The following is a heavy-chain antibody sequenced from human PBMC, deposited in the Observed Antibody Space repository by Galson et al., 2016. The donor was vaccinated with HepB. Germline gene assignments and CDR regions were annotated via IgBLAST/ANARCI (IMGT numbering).Heavy chain of an antibody. CDR3: ARGGGSRGRVYYYGMDV. CDR2: IHYSGNT. J-gene: IGHJ6*02. Sequence: SETLSLTCSVSGGSVSSSSYYWSWIRQPPGKGLEWIGYIHYSGNTNYHPSLKSPVTISVDTSKNHFSLKLNSVTAADTAVYYCARGGGSRGRVYYYGMDVWGQGTTVTVSS. CDR1: GGSVSSSSYY. V-gene: IGHV4-61*03. D-gene: IGHD2-15*01.